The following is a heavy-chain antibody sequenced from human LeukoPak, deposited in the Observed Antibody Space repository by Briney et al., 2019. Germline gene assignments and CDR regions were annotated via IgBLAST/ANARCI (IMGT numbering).Heavy chain of an antibody. D-gene: IGHD5-24*01. J-gene: IGHJ4*02. V-gene: IGHV4-34*01. CDR2: INHSGST. Sequence: PSETLSLTCTVSGYSISIGYYWSWIRQPPGKGLEWIGEINHSGSTNYNPSLKSRVTISVDTSKNQFSLKLSSVTAAGTAVYYCARHNAREMATAYWGYWGQGTLVTVSS. CDR3: ARHNAREMATAYWGY. CDR1: GYSISIGYY.